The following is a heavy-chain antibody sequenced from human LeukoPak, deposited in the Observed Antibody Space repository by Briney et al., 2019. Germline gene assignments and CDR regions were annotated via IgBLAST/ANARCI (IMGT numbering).Heavy chain of an antibody. CDR3: ASSWAR. CDR1: GLSFKNAW. CDR2: IKSKTDGGTT. J-gene: IGHJ4*02. V-gene: IGHV3-15*01. Sequence: GGSLRLSCADSGLSFKNAWMSLIRQAPGKGLEWVGRIKSKTDGGTTDYAAPVKGRFTISRDDSKNTLYLQMNNLKTEDTAVYYCASSWARWGQGTLVTVAS. D-gene: IGHD3-16*01.